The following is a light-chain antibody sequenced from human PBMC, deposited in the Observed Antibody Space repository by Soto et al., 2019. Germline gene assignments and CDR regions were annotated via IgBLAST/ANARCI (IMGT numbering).Light chain of an antibody. CDR2: GAS. CDR1: QSVSSN. V-gene: IGKV3-15*01. CDR3: QQYNNWPPTWT. Sequence: EIVMTQSPATLSVSPGERATLSCRASQSVSSNLAWYQQKPDQAPRLLIYGASTRATGIPARFSGSGSGTKFTLTISSLQSEDFAVYYCQQYNNWPPTWTFGQGTKVEIK. J-gene: IGKJ1*01.